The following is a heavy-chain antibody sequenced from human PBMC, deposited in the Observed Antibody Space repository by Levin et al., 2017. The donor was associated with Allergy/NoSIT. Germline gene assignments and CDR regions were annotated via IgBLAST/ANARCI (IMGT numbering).Heavy chain of an antibody. CDR2: ISYDGSNK. V-gene: IGHV3-30*18. CDR3: AKDLADCSGGRCSSANFNNWFDP. CDR1: GFTFSAYG. J-gene: IGHJ5*02. Sequence: AGGSLRLSCAASGFTFSAYGIHWVRQAPGKGLEWVAVISYDGSNKFFADSVKGRFTISRDNSKNTVYLQMDSLRVADTALYYCAKDLADCSGGRCSSANFNNWFDPWGEGTLVTVSS. D-gene: IGHD2-15*01.